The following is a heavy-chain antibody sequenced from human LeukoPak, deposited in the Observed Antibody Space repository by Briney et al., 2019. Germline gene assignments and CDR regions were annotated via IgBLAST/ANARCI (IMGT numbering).Heavy chain of an antibody. D-gene: IGHD3-3*01. Sequence: ASVKVSCKASGYTFTSYDMHWVRQSPGQGLEWMGIINPSGGSTSYAQKFQGRVTMTRDMSTSTVYMELSSLRSEDTAVYYCAKDWSGDYNWSDPWGQGTLVIVSS. CDR3: AKDWSGDYNWSDP. CDR2: INPSGGST. J-gene: IGHJ5*02. V-gene: IGHV1-46*01. CDR1: GYTFTSYD.